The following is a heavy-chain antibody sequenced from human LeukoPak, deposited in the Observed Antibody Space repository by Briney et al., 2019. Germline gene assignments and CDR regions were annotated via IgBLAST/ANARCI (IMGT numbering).Heavy chain of an antibody. D-gene: IGHD2-2*01. CDR3: ARGKSRYCSSTSCSPGYWFDP. Sequence: GASVKVSCKVSGYTLTELSMHWVRQAPGKWLEWMGGFDPEDGETIYAQKFQGRVTITTDESTSTAYMELSSLRSEDTAVYYCARGKSRYCSSTSCSPGYWFDPWGQGTLVTVSS. CDR2: FDPEDGET. V-gene: IGHV1-24*01. CDR1: GYTLTELS. J-gene: IGHJ5*02.